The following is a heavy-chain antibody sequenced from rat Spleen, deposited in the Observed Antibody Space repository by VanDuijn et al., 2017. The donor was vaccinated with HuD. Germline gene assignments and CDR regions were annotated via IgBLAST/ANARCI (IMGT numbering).Heavy chain of an antibody. CDR1: GFTFSDYI. CDR2: IRYDGGST. Sequence: EVQLVESGGGLVQPGRSLKLSCAASGFTFSDYIMAWVRQAPKKGLEWVATIRYDGGSTYYRDSVKGRFTISRDNAKSTLYLQMDSRRSEDTATYYCARHEGNSGYYFDYWGQGVMVTVSS. CDR3: ARHEGNSGYYFDY. J-gene: IGHJ2*01. D-gene: IGHD4-3*01. V-gene: IGHV5-7*01.